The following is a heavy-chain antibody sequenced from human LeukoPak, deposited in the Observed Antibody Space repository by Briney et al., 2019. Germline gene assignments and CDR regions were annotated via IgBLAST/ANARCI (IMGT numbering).Heavy chain of an antibody. J-gene: IGHJ4*02. CDR1: GFTFGGYG. Sequence: GRSLRLSCAGSGFTFGGYGMHWFRQTPGKGLEWVAVIAYDGSRASDADSVKGRFTISRDNSKNTMSVQMDDLRAEDTAVYYCTRYNNDHFDYWGQGTLVTVSS. V-gene: IGHV3-33*01. D-gene: IGHD1-14*01. CDR3: TRYNNDHFDY. CDR2: IAYDGSRA.